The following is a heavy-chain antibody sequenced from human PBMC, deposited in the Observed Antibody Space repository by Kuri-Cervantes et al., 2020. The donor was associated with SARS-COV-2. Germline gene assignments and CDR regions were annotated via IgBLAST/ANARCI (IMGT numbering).Heavy chain of an antibody. J-gene: IGHJ4*02. CDR3: ASSGWTNKYYFDY. Sequence: LRLSCTVSGGSISSGSCYWSWIRQPAGKGLEWIGRIYTSGSTNYNPSLKSRVTISVDTSKNQFSLKLSSVTAADTAVYYCASSGWTNKYYFDYWGQGTLVTVSS. CDR1: GGSISSGSCY. CDR2: IYTSGST. V-gene: IGHV4-61*02. D-gene: IGHD6-19*01.